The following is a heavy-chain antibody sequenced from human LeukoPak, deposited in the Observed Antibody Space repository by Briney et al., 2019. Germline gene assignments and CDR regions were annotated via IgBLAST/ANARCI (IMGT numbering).Heavy chain of an antibody. CDR2: IYTGGST. CDR3: ARDWFLEWQSDAFDI. Sequence: SETLSLTCTVSGGSITNYYWSWTRQPPGKGLEWIGRIYTGGSTNYNPSLKSRVTMSVDTSKNQFSLKLTSVTAADTAAYYCARDWFLEWQSDAFDIWGQGTMVTVSS. D-gene: IGHD3-3*01. V-gene: IGHV4-4*07. CDR1: GGSITNYY. J-gene: IGHJ3*02.